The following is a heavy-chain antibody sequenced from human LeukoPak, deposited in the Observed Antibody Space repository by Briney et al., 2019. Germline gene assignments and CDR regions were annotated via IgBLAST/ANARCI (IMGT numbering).Heavy chain of an antibody. J-gene: IGHJ3*02. D-gene: IGHD3-22*01. CDR2: IKQDGSEK. V-gene: IGHV3-7*01. CDR3: ARDPSGNYYDSSGYDAFDI. CDR1: GFTFSSYW. Sequence: AGGSLRLSCAASGFTFSSYWMSWVRQAPGKGLEWVANIKQDGSEKYYVDSVKGRFTISRDNAKNSLYLQMNSLRAEDTAVYYCARDPSGNYYDSSGYDAFDIWGQGTMVTVSS.